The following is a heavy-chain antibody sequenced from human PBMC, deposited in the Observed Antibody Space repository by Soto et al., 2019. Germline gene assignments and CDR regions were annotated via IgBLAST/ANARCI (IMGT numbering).Heavy chain of an antibody. D-gene: IGHD3-16*01. CDR1: GFTLSNYA. CDR3: ARIKLVEFFFINVDVYDMDV. Sequence: EVQLVESGGGLVQPGGSLRLSCAASGFTLSNYAVNWVRQAPGKGLEWVSYISSDSRYIYYGDSVKARFTISRDNARNSVYLQMNSLRDEDTALYYCARIKLVEFFFINVDVYDMDVWGQGTPVTVSS. CDR2: ISSDSRYI. J-gene: IGHJ6*02. V-gene: IGHV3-48*02.